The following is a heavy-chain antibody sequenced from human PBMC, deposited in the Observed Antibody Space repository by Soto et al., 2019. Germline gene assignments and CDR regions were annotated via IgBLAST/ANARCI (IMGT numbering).Heavy chain of an antibody. CDR2: IYSGGTT. V-gene: IGHV4-31*03. CDR1: GGSISSGGHY. CDR3: ARDSSGYFKLDS. J-gene: IGHJ4*02. Sequence: QVQLQESGAGLVEPSQTLSLTCIVSGGSISSGGHYWSWIRQRPEKGLEWIAYIYSGGTTYYNPSLKSRVTSSADTSNNQFSLNLTSVTAADTAVYYCARDSSGYFKLDSWGPGTLVTVSS. D-gene: IGHD3-22*01.